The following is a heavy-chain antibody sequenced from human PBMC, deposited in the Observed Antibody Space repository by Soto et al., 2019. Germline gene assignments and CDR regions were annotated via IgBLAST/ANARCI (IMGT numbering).Heavy chain of an antibody. CDR3: ACIFSGGYGYGFYYYGMNV. CDR1: AGTLSSRSYY. J-gene: IGHJ6*02. D-gene: IGHD5-18*01. CDR2: IYYSGST. Sequence: SETIRHPCTASAGTLSSRSYYWGWIRHPPGKGLEWIGSIYYSGSTYYNPSLKSRVTISVDTSKNQFSLKLSSVTAADTAVYYCACIFSGGYGYGFYYYGMNVWGQGTTVT. V-gene: IGHV4-39*01.